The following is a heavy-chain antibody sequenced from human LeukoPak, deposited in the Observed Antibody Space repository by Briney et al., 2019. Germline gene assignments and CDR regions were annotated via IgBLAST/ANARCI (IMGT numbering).Heavy chain of an antibody. D-gene: IGHD2-15*01. V-gene: IGHV4-34*01. CDR2: INHSGST. CDR3: ARHPETDSIVVVVAATLYYFDY. J-gene: IGHJ4*02. Sequence: PSETLSLTCAVYGGSFSGYYWSWIRQPPGKGLEWIGEINHSGSTNYNPSLKSRVTISVDTSKNQFSLKLSSVTAADTAVYYCARHPETDSIVVVVAATLYYFDYWGQGTLVTVSS. CDR1: GGSFSGYY.